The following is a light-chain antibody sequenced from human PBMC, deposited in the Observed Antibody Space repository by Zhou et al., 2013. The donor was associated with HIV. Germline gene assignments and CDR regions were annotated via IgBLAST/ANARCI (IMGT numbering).Light chain of an antibody. CDR2: EVS. V-gene: IGKV2-29*03. J-gene: IGKJ5*01. CDR3: MQALQTSIT. Sequence: DVVMTQTPLSLSVTPGQPASISCKSSQSLQYSDGKIDLYWYLQRPGQSPHLLIYEVSNRFSGVSQRFSGSGSGTDFTLKISRVEAEDVGVYYCMQALQTSITFGQGTRL. CDR1: QSLQYSDGKID.